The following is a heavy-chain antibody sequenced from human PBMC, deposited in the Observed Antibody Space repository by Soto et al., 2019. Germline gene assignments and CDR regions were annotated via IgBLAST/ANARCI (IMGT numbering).Heavy chain of an antibody. CDR3: STHSRGMDV. CDR2: ISAYNGNT. CDR1: GYTFTSYG. Sequence: QVQLVQSGAEVKKPGASVKVSCKASGYTFTSYGISWVRQAPGQGLEWMGWISAYNGNTNYAQKLQGRVSMTTDTCTSTFYMQLRILKSDDTFLYYCSTHSRGMDVWGQGTTVTVS. J-gene: IGHJ6*02. V-gene: IGHV1-18*01.